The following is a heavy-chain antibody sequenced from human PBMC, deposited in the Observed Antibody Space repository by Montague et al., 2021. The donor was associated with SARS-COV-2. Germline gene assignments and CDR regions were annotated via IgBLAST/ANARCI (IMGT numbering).Heavy chain of an antibody. V-gene: IGHV2-70*01. CDR1: GFSLSTSGMC. CDR2: IDWDDDQ. D-gene: IGHD1-1*01. Sequence: PALVKPTQTLTLTCTFSGFSLSTSGMCVSWIRQPPGKALEWLALIDWDDDQYYSTSLKTRLAISKDTSKNQVVLTMTNMDPVDTATYYCARINSDPLDYYYYGMDVWGQGTTVTVSS. CDR3: ARINSDPLDYYYYGMDV. J-gene: IGHJ6*02.